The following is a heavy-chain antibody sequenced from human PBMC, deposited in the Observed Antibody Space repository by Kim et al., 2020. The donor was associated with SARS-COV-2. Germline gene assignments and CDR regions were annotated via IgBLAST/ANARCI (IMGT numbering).Heavy chain of an antibody. D-gene: IGHD3-3*01. CDR3: ARQRITIFGVVTYFDL. J-gene: IGHJ2*01. CDR2: IGTAGDT. V-gene: IGHV3-13*01. Sequence: GGSLRLSCAASGFTFSSYDMHWVRQATGKGLEWVSAIGTAGDTYYPGSVKGRFTISRENAKNSLYLQMNSLRAGDTAVYYCARQRITIFGVVTYFDLWGRGTLVTVSS. CDR1: GFTFSSYD.